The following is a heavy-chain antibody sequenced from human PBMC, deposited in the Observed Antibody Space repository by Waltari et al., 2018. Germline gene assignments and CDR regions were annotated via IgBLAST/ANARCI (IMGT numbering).Heavy chain of an antibody. CDR2: INSDGSST. CDR3: ARDSQWLVPGDY. Sequence: EVQLVESGGGLVQPGGALRLSCAASGFTFSSYGLHWVRQAPGKGLVWVSRINSDGSSTSYADSVKGRFTISRDNAKNTLYLQMNSLRAEDTAVYYCARDSQWLVPGDYWGQGTLVTVSS. J-gene: IGHJ4*02. D-gene: IGHD6-19*01. CDR1: GFTFSSYG. V-gene: IGHV3-74*01.